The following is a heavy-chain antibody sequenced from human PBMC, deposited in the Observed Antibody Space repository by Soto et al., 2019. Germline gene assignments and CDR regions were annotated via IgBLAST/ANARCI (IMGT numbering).Heavy chain of an antibody. Sequence: QVQLQESGPGLVKPSQTLSLTCTVSGGSISSGDYYWTWIRQPPGKGLEWIGYIYYSGNTYYNPSLKSRVTISVDTSKNQFSLQLSSVTAADTAVYYCAREGATVTVLDYWGQGTLVTVSS. CDR1: GGSISSGDYY. D-gene: IGHD4-17*01. CDR2: IYYSGNT. CDR3: AREGATVTVLDY. J-gene: IGHJ4*02. V-gene: IGHV4-30-4*01.